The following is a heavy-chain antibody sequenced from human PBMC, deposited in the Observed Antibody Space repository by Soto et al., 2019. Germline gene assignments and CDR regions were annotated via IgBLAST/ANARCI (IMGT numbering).Heavy chain of an antibody. Sequence: QVQLVQSGTEVKKPGSSVKVSCKASGGTLSNNAISWVRQAPGQGLEWMGGIIPLSATTNYAQKCKGRVTMNADRCASTAYMELTSLTSEDTAVYYCARGSDDRGIVVVPAAIPWYYGMDVWGQGTTVTVSS. CDR2: IIPLSATT. CDR3: ARGSDDRGIVVVPAAIPWYYGMDV. J-gene: IGHJ6*02. V-gene: IGHV1-69*06. CDR1: GGTLSNNA. D-gene: IGHD2-2*01.